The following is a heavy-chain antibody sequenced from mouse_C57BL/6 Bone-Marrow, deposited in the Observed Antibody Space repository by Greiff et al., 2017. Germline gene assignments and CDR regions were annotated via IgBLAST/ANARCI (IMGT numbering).Heavy chain of an antibody. Sequence: QVQLQQSGPELVTTGASVKLSSTSSFSPFPLSSLPFFPPLPFPLLYFIFLIYPRYGSTKYNENFKGKSTLTLDTSSSTAYMELHSLTSEDSAVYFCARLEFDGSSGDWYFDVWGTGTTVTVSS. CDR2: IYPRYGST. J-gene: IGHJ1*03. CDR1: FSPFPLSS. CDR3: ARLEFDGSSGDWYFDV. V-gene: IGHV1-85*01. D-gene: IGHD1-1*01.